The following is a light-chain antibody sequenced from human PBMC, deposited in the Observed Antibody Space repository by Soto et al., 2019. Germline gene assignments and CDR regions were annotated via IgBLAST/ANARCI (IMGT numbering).Light chain of an antibody. Sequence: QSVLTQPPSVSGAPGQRVTISCTGSSSNIGAGYDVHWYQQLPGTAPKLLIYRNSDRPSGVPDRFSGSKSGTSASLAITGLQAEDETDYYCQSYDSGLRGFVFGTGTKVSVL. V-gene: IGLV1-40*01. CDR1: SSNIGAGYD. CDR2: RNS. CDR3: QSYDSGLRGFV. J-gene: IGLJ1*01.